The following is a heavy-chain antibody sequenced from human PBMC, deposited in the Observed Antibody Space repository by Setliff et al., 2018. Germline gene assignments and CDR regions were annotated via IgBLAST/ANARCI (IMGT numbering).Heavy chain of an antibody. CDR1: GGSISSGSYY. V-gene: IGHV4-61*02. Sequence: SETLSLTCTVSGGSISSGSYYWSWIRHPAGKGLEWIGRVYTNGGSDYNPFLKSRVSISLDTSKNQFSLKLISVTAADTAVYYCARANKKLDYYYYYMDVWGKGTTVTAP. CDR3: ARANKKLDYYYYYMDV. CDR2: VYTNGGS. D-gene: IGHD1-1*01. J-gene: IGHJ6*03.